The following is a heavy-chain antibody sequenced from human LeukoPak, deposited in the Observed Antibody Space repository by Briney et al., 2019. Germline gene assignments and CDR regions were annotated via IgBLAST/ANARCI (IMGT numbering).Heavy chain of an antibody. CDR1: GFTFSTYV. Sequence: PGLSLRLSCAASGFTFSTYVMHWVRQAPGKGLEGVAVIWYDGRNKYFADSVRGRFSTSRDNSKNTSYLQMNSLRAEDTAVYYCARGYGNNWRFDCWGQGTLVTVSS. CDR2: IWYDGRNK. D-gene: IGHD1-1*01. CDR3: ARGYGNNWRFDC. V-gene: IGHV3-33*01. J-gene: IGHJ4*02.